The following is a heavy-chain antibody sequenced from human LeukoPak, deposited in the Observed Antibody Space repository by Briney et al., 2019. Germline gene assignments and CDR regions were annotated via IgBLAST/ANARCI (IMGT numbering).Heavy chain of an antibody. J-gene: IGHJ4*02. Sequence: SETLSLTCTVSGGSISSYYWSWIRQPPGKGLEWIGHIYYSGSTNYNPSLKSRVTISVDTSKNQFSLKLSSVTAADTAVYYCARDLASCAGDCYSDGFDYWGQGALVTVSS. V-gene: IGHV4-59*01. CDR1: GGSISSYY. D-gene: IGHD2-21*02. CDR2: IYYSGST. CDR3: ARDLASCAGDCYSDGFDY.